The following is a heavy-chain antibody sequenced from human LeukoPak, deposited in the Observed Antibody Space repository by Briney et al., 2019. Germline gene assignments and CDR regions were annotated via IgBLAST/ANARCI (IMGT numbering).Heavy chain of an antibody. CDR3: ARDSMATFY. J-gene: IGHJ4*02. CDR2: IYYSGST. CDR1: GGSFSGYY. D-gene: IGHD5-24*01. V-gene: IGHV4-59*01. Sequence: SETLSLTCAVYGGSFSGYYWSWIRQPPGKGLEWIGYIYYSGSTNYNPSLKSRVTISVDTSKNQFSLKLSSVTAADTAVYYCARDSMATFYWGQGTLVTVSS.